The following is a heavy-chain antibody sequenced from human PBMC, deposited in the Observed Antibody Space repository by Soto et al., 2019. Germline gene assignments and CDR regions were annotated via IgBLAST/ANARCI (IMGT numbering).Heavy chain of an antibody. D-gene: IGHD5-18*01. Sequence: GGSLRLSCAASGFTFISYGMHWVRQAPGKGLEWVAVIWYDGSNKYYADSVKGRFTISRDNSKNTLYLQMNSLRAEDTAVYYCARDLDVDTGVTYYYYGMDVWGQGTTVTVSS. V-gene: IGHV3-33*01. J-gene: IGHJ6*02. CDR2: IWYDGSNK. CDR3: ARDLDVDTGVTYYYYGMDV. CDR1: GFTFISYG.